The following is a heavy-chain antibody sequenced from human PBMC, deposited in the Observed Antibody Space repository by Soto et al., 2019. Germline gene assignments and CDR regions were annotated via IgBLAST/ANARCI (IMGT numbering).Heavy chain of an antibody. J-gene: IGHJ4*02. D-gene: IGHD3-10*01. V-gene: IGHV3-7*01. CDR1: GFTFSSHW. CDR2: TKQDGSDK. Sequence: GGSLRLSCAASGFTFSSHWTSWVRRAPGKGLEWVANTKQDGSDKNYVDSVKGRFTISRDNAKNSLYLQMNSLRVEDTAVYYCARDVSGKLGHDSWGQGTMVTVYS. CDR3: ARDVSGKLGHDS.